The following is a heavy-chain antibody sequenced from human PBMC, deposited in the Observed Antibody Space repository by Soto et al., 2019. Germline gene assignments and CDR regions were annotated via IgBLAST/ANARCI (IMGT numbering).Heavy chain of an antibody. V-gene: IGHV4-34*01. CDR3: ARPRLRGSAFDI. J-gene: IGHJ3*02. D-gene: IGHD3-16*01. CDR1: VVSFKGFY. CDR2: INHSGST. Sequence: FGTLSLTLAVFVVSFKGFYSGSIHQPPGKGLEWIGEINHSGSTNYNPSLKSRVTISVDTSKNQFSLKLSSVTAADTAVYYCARPRLRGSAFDIWGQGTMVTVSS.